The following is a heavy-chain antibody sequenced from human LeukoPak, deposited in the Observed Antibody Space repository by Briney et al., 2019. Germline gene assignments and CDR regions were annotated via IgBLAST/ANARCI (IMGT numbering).Heavy chain of an antibody. CDR3: ARARYCSSTSCYRILNWFDP. CDR2: IIHSGST. D-gene: IGHD2-2*01. J-gene: IGHJ5*02. Sequence: SETLSLTCAVYGGSFSGYYWSWIRQPPGKGLEWIGEIIHSGSTNYNPSLKSRVTISVDTSKNQFSLKLSSVTAADTAVYYCARARYCSSTSCYRILNWFDPWGQGTLVTVSS. V-gene: IGHV4-34*12. CDR1: GGSFSGYY.